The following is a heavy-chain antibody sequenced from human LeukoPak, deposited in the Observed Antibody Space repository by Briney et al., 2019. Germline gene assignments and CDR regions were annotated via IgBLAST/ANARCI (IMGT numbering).Heavy chain of an antibody. J-gene: IGHJ6*04. CDR3: ARATIFGVVVCPDV. V-gene: IGHV4-39*07. CDR1: GGSISSSSCY. Sequence: PSETLSLTCTVSGGSISSSSCYWGWIRQPPGKGLEWIVNIYYSGSTYYNPSLKSRVTISVDTSKNQFSLKLSSVTAADTAVYYCARATIFGVVVCPDVWGKGTTVTVSS. D-gene: IGHD3-3*01. CDR2: IYYSGST.